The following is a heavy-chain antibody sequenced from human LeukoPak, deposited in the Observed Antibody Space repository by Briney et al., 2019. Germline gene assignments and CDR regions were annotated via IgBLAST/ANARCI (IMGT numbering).Heavy chain of an antibody. Sequence: TSETLSLTCTVSGGSISSSSYYWGWIRQPPGKGLEWIGSIYYSGSTYYNPSLKSRVTISVDTSKNQFSLKLSSVTAADTAVYYCAGGGIMITFGGVFYMDVWGTGTTVTISS. J-gene: IGHJ6*03. CDR3: AGGGIMITFGGVFYMDV. CDR2: IYYSGST. D-gene: IGHD3-16*01. V-gene: IGHV4-39*01. CDR1: GGSISSSSYY.